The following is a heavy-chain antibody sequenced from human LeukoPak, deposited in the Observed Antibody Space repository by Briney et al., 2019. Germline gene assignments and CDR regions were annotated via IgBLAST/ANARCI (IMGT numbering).Heavy chain of an antibody. V-gene: IGHV4-34*01. CDR2: INHSGST. CDR3: ARGRGTKRGRFDY. D-gene: IGHD3-16*01. CDR1: GFTFSSYS. Sequence: GSLRLSCAASGFTFSSYSMSWIRQPPGKGLEWIGEINHSGSTNYNPSLKSRGTISVDTSKNQFSLKLSSVTAADTAVYYCARGRGTKRGRFDYWGQGTLVTVSS. J-gene: IGHJ4*02.